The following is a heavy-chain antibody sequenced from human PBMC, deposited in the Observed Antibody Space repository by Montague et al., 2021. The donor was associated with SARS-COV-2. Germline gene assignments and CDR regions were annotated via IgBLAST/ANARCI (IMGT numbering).Heavy chain of an antibody. J-gene: IGHJ2*01. Sequence: SETLSLTCTVSGGSISSSSYYWGWIRQPPGKGLEWIGSIYYSGSTYYNPSLKSRVTISVDTSKNQFSLKLSSVTAADTAVYYCARTTWLRGYFDLWGRGPLVTVSS. CDR1: GGSISSSSYY. V-gene: IGHV4-39*07. CDR2: IYYSGST. CDR3: ARTTWLRGYFDL. D-gene: IGHD5-12*01.